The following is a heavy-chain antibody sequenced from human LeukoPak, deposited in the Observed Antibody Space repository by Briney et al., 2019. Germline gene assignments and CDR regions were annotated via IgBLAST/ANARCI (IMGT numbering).Heavy chain of an antibody. D-gene: IGHD6-13*01. V-gene: IGHV4-39*07. CDR1: GGSISSSSYY. Sequence: SETLSLTCTVSGGSISSSSYYWGWIRQPPGKGLEWIGSIYYSGSTYYNPSLKSRVTISVDTSKNQFSLKLSSVTAADTAVYYCARARLEFSSSWYYYYYMDVWGKGTTVTISS. J-gene: IGHJ6*03. CDR3: ARARLEFSSSWYYYYYMDV. CDR2: IYYSGST.